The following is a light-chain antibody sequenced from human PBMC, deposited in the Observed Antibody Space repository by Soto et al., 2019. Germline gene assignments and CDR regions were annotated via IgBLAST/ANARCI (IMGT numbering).Light chain of an antibody. V-gene: IGKV1-33*01. CDR2: DAY. Sequence: DIQRTQSPSSLSASVGDRLTITCQASQDISNHLNWYQHKPGKSPNLLIYDAYDLETGVTSRFSGSASGTDFTFTISSLQPEDFATYYCQQYGDFPLTFGEGTKVDIK. CDR3: QQYGDFPLT. J-gene: IGKJ4*01. CDR1: QDISNH.